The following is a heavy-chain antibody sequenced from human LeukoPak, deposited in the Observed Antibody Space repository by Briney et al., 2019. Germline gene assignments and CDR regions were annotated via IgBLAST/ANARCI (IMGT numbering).Heavy chain of an antibody. CDR3: ARLAYCGGDCYWFDL. D-gene: IGHD2-21*02. Sequence: GGSLRLSCAASGFTFSTYSMNWVRQAPGKGLEWVSSISVSTSYIYYADSVRGRFTISRDNAKNSLYLKMNSLRAEDTAVYYCARLAYCGGDCYWFDLWGRGTLVTISS. CDR1: GFTFSTYS. J-gene: IGHJ2*01. CDR2: ISVSTSYI. V-gene: IGHV3-21*01.